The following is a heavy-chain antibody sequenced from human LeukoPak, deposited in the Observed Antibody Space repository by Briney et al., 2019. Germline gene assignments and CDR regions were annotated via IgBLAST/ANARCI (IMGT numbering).Heavy chain of an antibody. V-gene: IGHV4-59*08. Sequence: SETLSLTCTVSDGSISHYYWNWIRQPPGKGLEWIGSINYSGSTNYNPSLKSRVTISVDTSKNQFSLKLSSVTAADTAVYYCARRRSGIIDWGQGTLVTVSS. CDR2: INYSGST. D-gene: IGHD3-10*01. J-gene: IGHJ4*02. CDR1: DGSISHYY. CDR3: ARRRSGIID.